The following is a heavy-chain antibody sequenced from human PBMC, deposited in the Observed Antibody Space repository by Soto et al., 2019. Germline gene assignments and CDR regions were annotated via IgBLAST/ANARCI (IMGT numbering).Heavy chain of an antibody. CDR2: IDWDDDK. D-gene: IGHD2-2*01. V-gene: IGHV2-70*01. CDR3: ARIKRGSSTSYYFDY. Sequence: SGPTLVNPTQTLTLTCTFSGFSLSTSGMCVSWIRQPPGKALEWLALIDWDDDKYYSTSLKTRLTISKDTSKNQVVLTMTNMDPVDTATYYCARIKRGSSTSYYFDYWGQGTLVTVSS. J-gene: IGHJ4*02. CDR1: GFSLSTSGMC.